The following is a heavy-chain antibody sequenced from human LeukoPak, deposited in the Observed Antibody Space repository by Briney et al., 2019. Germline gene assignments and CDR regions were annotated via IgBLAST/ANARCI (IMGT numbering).Heavy chain of an antibody. CDR3: ARGQPYYDFWSGYSNGMDV. J-gene: IGHJ6*02. CDR1: GGSFSGYY. D-gene: IGHD3-3*01. CDR2: INRSGST. V-gene: IGHV4-34*01. Sequence: SETLSLTCAVYGGSFSGYYWSWIRQPPGKGLEWSGEINRSGSTNYNPSLKSRVTISVDTSKNQFSLKLSSVTAADTAVYYCARGQPYYDFWSGYSNGMDVWGQGTTVTVSS.